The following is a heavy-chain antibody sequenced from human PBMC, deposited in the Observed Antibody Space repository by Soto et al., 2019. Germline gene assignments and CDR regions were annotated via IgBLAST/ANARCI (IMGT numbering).Heavy chain of an antibody. CDR3: ASARGGSLDY. D-gene: IGHD5-12*01. CDR1: GVSISSYY. J-gene: IGHJ4*02. CDR2: IYYSGST. Sequence: QVQLQESGPGLVKPSETLSLTCTVSGVSISSYYWSWIRQPPGKGLEWIGYIYYSGSTNYNPSLKGRVTFSVYTSKKQFSLKLSSVTAADTAVYYCASARGGSLDYWGQGTLVTVSS. V-gene: IGHV4-59*01.